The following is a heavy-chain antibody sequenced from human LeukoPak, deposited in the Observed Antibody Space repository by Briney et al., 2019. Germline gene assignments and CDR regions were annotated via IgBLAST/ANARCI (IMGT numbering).Heavy chain of an antibody. CDR2: IIPIFGTA. D-gene: IGHD2-15*01. CDR1: GGTFSSYA. CDR3: ARGYCSGGSCYFDY. J-gene: IGHJ4*02. V-gene: IGHV1-69*13. Sequence: SVKVSCKASGGTFSSYAISWVRQAPGQGLEWMGGIIPIFGTANYAQKFQGRVTITADESTSTAYMELSSLRSEDTAVYYCARGYCSGGSCYFDYWGQGTLSPSPQ.